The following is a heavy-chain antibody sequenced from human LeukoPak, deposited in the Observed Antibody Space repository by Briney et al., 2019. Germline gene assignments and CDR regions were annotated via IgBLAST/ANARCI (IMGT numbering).Heavy chain of an antibody. CDR3: ARDLRFLEWLPPGGGGMDV. J-gene: IGHJ6*02. CDR1: GFTFSSYA. Sequence: GGSLRLSCAASGFTFSSYAMHWVRQAPGKGLEWAAVISYDGSNKYYADSVKGRFTISRDNSKNSLYLQMNSLRAEDTAVYYCARDLRFLEWLPPGGGGMDVWGQGTTVTVSS. CDR2: ISYDGSNK. D-gene: IGHD3-3*01. V-gene: IGHV3-30-3*01.